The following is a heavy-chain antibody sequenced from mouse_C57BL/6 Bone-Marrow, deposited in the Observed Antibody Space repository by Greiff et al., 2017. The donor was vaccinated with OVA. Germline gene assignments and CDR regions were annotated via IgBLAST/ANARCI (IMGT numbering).Heavy chain of an antibody. CDR3: ARGGDYYGSSYPHYFDY. J-gene: IGHJ2*01. CDR2: IDPSDSET. V-gene: IGHV1-52*01. CDR1: GYTFTSYW. Sequence: QVQLQQPGAELVRPGSSVKLSCKASGYTFTSYWMHWVKQRPIQGLEWIGNIDPSDSETHYNQKFKDKATLTVDKSSSTAYMQLSSLTSEDSAVYYCARGGDYYGSSYPHYFDYWGQGTTLTVSS. D-gene: IGHD1-1*01.